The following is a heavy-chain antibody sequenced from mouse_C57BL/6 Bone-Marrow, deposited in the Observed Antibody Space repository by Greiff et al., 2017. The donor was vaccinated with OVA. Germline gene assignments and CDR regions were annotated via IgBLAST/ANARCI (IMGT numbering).Heavy chain of an antibody. V-gene: IGHV1-42*01. CDR1: GHSFTGYY. D-gene: IGHD2-12*01. Sequence: EVQLQQSGPELVKPGASVKISCKASGHSFTGYYMNWVKQSPEKSLEWIGEINPSTGGTTYNQKFKAKATLTVDKSSSTAYMQLKSLTSEDSAVYYCTLYDGSWFAYWGQGTLVTVSA. CDR3: TLYDGSWFAY. J-gene: IGHJ3*01. CDR2: INPSTGGT.